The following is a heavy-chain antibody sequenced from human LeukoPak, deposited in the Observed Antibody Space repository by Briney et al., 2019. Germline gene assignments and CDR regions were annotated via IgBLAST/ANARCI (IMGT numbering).Heavy chain of an antibody. V-gene: IGHV3-11*01. Sequence: PGGSLRLSCAASGFTFSDYYMSWIRQAPGNGLEWVSYISSSGSTIYYADSVKGRFTISRDNAKNSLYLQMNSLRAEDTAVYYCARGPPLLRFLEWLSPPDLDYWGQGTLVTVSS. CDR3: ARGPPLLRFLEWLSPPDLDY. D-gene: IGHD3-3*01. J-gene: IGHJ4*02. CDR2: ISSSGSTI. CDR1: GFTFSDYY.